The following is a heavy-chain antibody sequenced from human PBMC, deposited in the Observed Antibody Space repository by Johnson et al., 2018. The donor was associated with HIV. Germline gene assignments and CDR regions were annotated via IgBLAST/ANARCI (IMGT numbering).Heavy chain of an antibody. D-gene: IGHD6-13*01. CDR1: GFTVSRNY. CDR2: IYSGGST. CDR3: ARDQRLAAVATDGFDV. V-gene: IGHV3-66*02. Sequence: VQLVESGGGVVQPGRSLRLSCAASGFTVSRNYMSWVRQAPGKGLEWFSVIYSGGSTYYADSVTGRFTISRDNSKNTLYLQMNSLRAEDTAVYYCARDQRLAAVATDGFDVWGQGTMVTVSS. J-gene: IGHJ3*01.